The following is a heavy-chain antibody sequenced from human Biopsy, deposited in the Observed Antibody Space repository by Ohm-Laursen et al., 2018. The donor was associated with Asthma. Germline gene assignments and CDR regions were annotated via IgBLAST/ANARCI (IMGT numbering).Heavy chain of an antibody. CDR3: VKAHEDNVVVVAVSDS. Sequence: SLRLSCSASGFTFSGYAMSSVRQPPGKGLEWVSAISGSGGSTYYADSVKGRFTISRDNSKNTLHLQMNSMRAEDTAVYYCVKAHEDNVVVVAVSDSWGQGTLVTVSS. J-gene: IGHJ4*02. D-gene: IGHD2-15*01. CDR1: GFTFSGYA. CDR2: ISGSGGST. V-gene: IGHV3-23*01.